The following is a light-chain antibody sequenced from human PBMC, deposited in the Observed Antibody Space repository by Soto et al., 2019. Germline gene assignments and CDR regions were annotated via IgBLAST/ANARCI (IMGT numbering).Light chain of an antibody. V-gene: IGKV1-27*01. Sequence: DIQMTQSPSSLSASVGDRVTITCRASQGISNYLAWYQQKPGKVPKLLIYAASTLQSGVTSRFSGSGSWRGCTLTISSLQPEDVATYCCQKYNNALLTFGGGTKVEIK. J-gene: IGKJ4*01. CDR2: AAS. CDR3: QKYNNALLT. CDR1: QGISNY.